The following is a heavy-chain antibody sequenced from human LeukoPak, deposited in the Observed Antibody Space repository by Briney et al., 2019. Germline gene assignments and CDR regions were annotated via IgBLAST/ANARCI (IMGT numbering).Heavy chain of an antibody. CDR3: ARDRGTGIYYYYGMDV. D-gene: IGHD3-10*01. CDR2: INPNSGGT. J-gene: IGHJ6*02. Sequence: AASVKVSCRASGYTFTGYYMHWVRQAPGQGLEWMGWINPNSGGTNYAQKFQGRVTMTRDTSTSTVYMELSSLRSEDTAVYYCARDRGTGIYYYYGMDVWGQGTTVTVSS. V-gene: IGHV1-2*02. CDR1: GYTFTGYY.